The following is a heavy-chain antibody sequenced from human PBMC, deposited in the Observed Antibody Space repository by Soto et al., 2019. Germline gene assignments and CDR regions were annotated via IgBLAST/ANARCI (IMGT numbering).Heavy chain of an antibody. CDR3: APHPGGGGY. V-gene: IGHV3-53*01. CDR2: IYSGGYT. J-gene: IGHJ4*02. CDR1: GFTVSNNY. Sequence: EVQLVESGGGLIQPGGSLRLSCAVSGFTVSNNYMSWVRQAPGKGLEGVSVIYSGGYTAYGDSVKGRFTIPRDNSKNTLFLQRKSLGPDAPAVFYWAPHPGGGGYWGQGTLVTVSS. D-gene: IGHD3-10*01.